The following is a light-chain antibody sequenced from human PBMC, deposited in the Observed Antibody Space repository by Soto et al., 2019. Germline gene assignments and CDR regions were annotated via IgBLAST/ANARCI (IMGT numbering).Light chain of an antibody. CDR1: TGAVTSGYY. CDR3: LLYYGGAWV. V-gene: IGLV7-43*01. CDR2: STS. J-gene: IGLJ3*02. Sequence: QTVVTQEPSLTVSPGGTVTLTCAASTGAVTSGYYANWFQQKPGQAPTSLIYSTSNKQSWTPARFSGSLLGDKAALTLSGVQPEDEAEYYCLLYYGGAWVFGGGTQLTVL.